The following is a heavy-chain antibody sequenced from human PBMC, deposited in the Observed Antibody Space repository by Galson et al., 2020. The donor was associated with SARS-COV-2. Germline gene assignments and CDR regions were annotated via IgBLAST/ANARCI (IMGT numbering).Heavy chain of an antibody. CDR1: GYTFTGYY. D-gene: IGHD5-18*01. V-gene: IGHV1-2*02. Sequence: ASVKVSCKASGYTFTGYYMHWVRQAPGQGLEWMGWINPNSGGTNYAQKFQGRVTMTRDTSISTAYMELSRLRSDDTAVYYCAREMDTAMGDYYYYGMDVWGQGTTVTGSS. CDR2: INPNSGGT. J-gene: IGHJ6*02. CDR3: AREMDTAMGDYYYYGMDV.